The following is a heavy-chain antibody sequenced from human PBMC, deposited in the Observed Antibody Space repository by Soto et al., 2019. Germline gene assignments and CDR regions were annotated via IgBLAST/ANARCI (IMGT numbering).Heavy chain of an antibody. V-gene: IGHV3-30-3*01. J-gene: IGHJ5*02. CDR2: VSFDGSNK. CDR1: GFTFCTHA. Sequence: GGSLRLCCAASGFTFCTHAMHWVRQAPGKGLECVAIVSFDGSNKYYADSVKGRFTISRDNSKNTLYLQMSGLTPEDTAFYYCARDQTGITTAGGGRIDRWGQGTLVTVSS. D-gene: IGHD6-13*01. CDR3: ARDQTGITTAGGGRIDR.